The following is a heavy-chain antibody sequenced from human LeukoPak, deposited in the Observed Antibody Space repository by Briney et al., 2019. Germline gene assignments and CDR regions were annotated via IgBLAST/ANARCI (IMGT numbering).Heavy chain of an antibody. CDR2: IKEDGSET. D-gene: IGHD3-3*01. J-gene: IGHJ4*02. V-gene: IGHV3-7*01. Sequence: PGGSLRLSCVASGFTFSNYWMSWVRRAPGKGLEWVANIKEDGSETYPVDSVRGRFTISRDNAKKSLSLQMNILRAEDTAVYYCARDFWGAYRVDYFDYWGQGTLVTVSS. CDR3: ARDFWGAYRVDYFDY. CDR1: GFTFSNYW.